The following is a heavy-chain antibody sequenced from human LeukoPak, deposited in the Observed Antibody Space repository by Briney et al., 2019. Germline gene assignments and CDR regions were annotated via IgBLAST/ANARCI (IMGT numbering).Heavy chain of an antibody. CDR1: GYTFTGYY. Sequence: ASVKVSCKASGYTFTGYYMHWVRQAPGQGLEWMGWINPKSGGTNYAQKFQGRVTMTRDTSISTAYMELSRLRSDDTAVYYCARDLLLTGDGGINWGHGTLVTVSS. CDR3: ARDLLLTGDGGIN. J-gene: IGHJ4*01. CDR2: INPKSGGT. D-gene: IGHD7-27*01. V-gene: IGHV1-2*02.